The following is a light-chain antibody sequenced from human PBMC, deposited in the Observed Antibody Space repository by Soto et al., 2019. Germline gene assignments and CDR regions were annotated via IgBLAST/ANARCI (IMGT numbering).Light chain of an antibody. V-gene: IGLV4-69*01. Sequence: QSVLTQSPSVSASLGASVKLTCTLSSGHSSYAIAWHQQQPEKGPRLLMNLNGEGNHIKGDGIPDRFSGSSSGPERYLTISSLQSEDEADYYCQTWATGVYVVFGGGTQLTVL. CDR1: SGHSSYA. CDR3: QTWATGVYVV. J-gene: IGLJ2*01. CDR2: LNGEGNH.